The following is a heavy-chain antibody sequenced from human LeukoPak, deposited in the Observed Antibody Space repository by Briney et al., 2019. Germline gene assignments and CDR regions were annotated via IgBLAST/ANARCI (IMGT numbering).Heavy chain of an antibody. CDR3: ARAFGSGSYYNVDYYYMDV. CDR2: IYSGGST. D-gene: IGHD3-10*01. V-gene: IGHV3-53*01. Sequence: LTGGSLRLSCAASGFTVSSNYMSWVRQAPGKGLEWVSVIYSGGSTYYADSVKGRFTISRDNSKNTLYLQMNSLRAEDTAVYYCARAFGSGSYYNVDYYYMDVWGKGTTVTVSS. CDR1: GFTVSSNY. J-gene: IGHJ6*03.